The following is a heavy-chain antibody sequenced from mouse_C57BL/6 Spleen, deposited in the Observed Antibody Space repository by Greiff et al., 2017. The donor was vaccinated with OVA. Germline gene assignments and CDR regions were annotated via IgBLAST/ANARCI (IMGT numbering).Heavy chain of an antibody. Sequence: VQLQQSGAELVRPGASVKLSCKASGYTFTSYWMHWVKQRPIQGLEWIGNIDPSDSDTNYNQKFKDKATLTVDKSSSTAYMQLSSLTSEVTAVYYCARGSPDSYDGDLDVWGKGTTVTVSS. V-gene: IGHV1-52*01. D-gene: IGHD2-12*01. CDR2: IDPSDSDT. J-gene: IGHJ1*03. CDR1: GYTFTSYW. CDR3: ARGSPDSYDGDLDV.